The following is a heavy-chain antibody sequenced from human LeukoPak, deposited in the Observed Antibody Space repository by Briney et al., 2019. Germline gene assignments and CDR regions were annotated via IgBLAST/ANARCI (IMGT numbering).Heavy chain of an antibody. D-gene: IGHD1-26*01. J-gene: IGHJ4*02. V-gene: IGHV3-30-3*01. CDR2: ISYDGSNK. CDR1: GFTFSSYA. CDR3: AREPYRIMGAFFDY. Sequence: GGSLRLSCAASGFTFSSYAMHWVRQAPGKGLEWVAVISYDGSNKYYADSVKGRFTISRDNSKNTLYLQMNSLRAEDTAVYYCAREPYRIMGAFFDYWGQGTLVTVSS.